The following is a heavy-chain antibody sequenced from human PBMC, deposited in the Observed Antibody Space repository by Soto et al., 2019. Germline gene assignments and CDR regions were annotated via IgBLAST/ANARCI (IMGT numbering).Heavy chain of an antibody. J-gene: IGHJ6*02. V-gene: IGHV5-51*01. D-gene: IGHD6-13*01. CDR1: GYSFTTYW. CDR2: IYPGDSDT. CDR3: ARQAAAGKYYYAMDV. Sequence: EVQLVQSGAEVKKPGESLKISCKGSGYSFTTYWIGWVRQMPGKGLEGMVIIYPGDSDTRYSPSFQGQVTISADKSINTTYLQWSSLKASDTAIYYCARQAAAGKYYYAMDVCGQGTTVTVSS.